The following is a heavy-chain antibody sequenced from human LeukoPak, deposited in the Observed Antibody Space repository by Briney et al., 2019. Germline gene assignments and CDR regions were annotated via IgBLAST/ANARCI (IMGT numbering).Heavy chain of an antibody. CDR1: GGSISSGDYY. CDR2: IYYSGST. V-gene: IGHV4-30-4*01. Sequence: ASQTLSLTCTVSGGSISSGDYYWSWIRQPPGKGLEWIGYIYYSGSTYYNPSPKSRVTISVDTSKNQFSLKLSSVTAADTAVYYCASTGKAKTYYGMDVWGQGTTVTVSS. J-gene: IGHJ6*02. CDR3: ASTGKAKTYYGMDV.